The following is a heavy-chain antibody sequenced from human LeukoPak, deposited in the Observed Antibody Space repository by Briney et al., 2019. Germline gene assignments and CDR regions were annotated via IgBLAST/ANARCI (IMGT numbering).Heavy chain of an antibody. CDR1: GGSFSNYF. CDR2: IYPSGNT. J-gene: IGHJ6*03. CDR3: AREDSGSYYNYYYFYMDV. V-gene: IGHV4-4*07. D-gene: IGHD3-10*01. Sequence: SETLSLTCSVSGGSFSNYFWSWVRQPAGKGLEWIGRIYPSGNTNYNPSLKSRVTLSVDTSKTHFYLSLSSVTAADTAVYYCAREDSGSYYNYYYFYMDVWGQGTLVTVSS.